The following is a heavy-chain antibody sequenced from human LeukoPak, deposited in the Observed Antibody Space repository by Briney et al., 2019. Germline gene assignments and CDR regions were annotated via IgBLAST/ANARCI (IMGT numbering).Heavy chain of an antibody. D-gene: IGHD6-19*01. CDR1: GFTFSSYG. CDR2: ISYDGSNK. Sequence: GGSLRLSCAASGFTFSSYGMHWVRQAPGKGLEWVAVISYDGSNKYYADSVKGRFTISRDNSKNTLYLQMNSLRAEDTAVYYCAKEGSSGWFLLYYFDYWGQGTLVTVSS. J-gene: IGHJ4*02. V-gene: IGHV3-30*18. CDR3: AKEGSSGWFLLYYFDY.